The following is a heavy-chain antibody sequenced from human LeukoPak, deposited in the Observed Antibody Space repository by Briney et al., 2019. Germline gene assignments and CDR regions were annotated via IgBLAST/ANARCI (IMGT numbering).Heavy chain of an antibody. CDR1: GYSFTSYW. V-gene: IGHV5-51*01. D-gene: IGHD3-10*01. Sequence: GESLKISCQGSGYSFTSYWIGWVRQMPGKGLEWMGIIYPGDSDTRYSPSFQGQVTISADKSISTAYLQWSSLKASDTAMYYCARLGGVRGVMRYYGMDVWGQGTTVTVSS. CDR3: ARLGGVRGVMRYYGMDV. CDR2: IYPGDSDT. J-gene: IGHJ6*02.